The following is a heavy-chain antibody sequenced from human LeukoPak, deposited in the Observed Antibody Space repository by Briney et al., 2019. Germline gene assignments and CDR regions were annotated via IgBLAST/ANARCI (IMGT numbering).Heavy chain of an antibody. J-gene: IGHJ4*02. CDR3: AKSGSGWYGEGFDY. V-gene: IGHV3-9*03. D-gene: IGHD6-19*01. Sequence: GRSLRLSCTASGFTFDDYAMHWVRQAPGKGLEGVSGISWNSGRIVYADSVKGRFTISRDNAKNSLYLQMNSLRVEDMALYYCAKSGSGWYGEGFDYWGQGTLVTVPS. CDR1: GFTFDDYA. CDR2: ISWNSGRI.